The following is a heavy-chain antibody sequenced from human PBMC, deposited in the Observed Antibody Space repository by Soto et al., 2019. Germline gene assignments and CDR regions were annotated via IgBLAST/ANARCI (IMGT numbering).Heavy chain of an antibody. CDR3: TTDSYSTIIVVRFDY. CDR2: ISGSGGST. J-gene: IGHJ4*03. D-gene: IGHD3-22*01. V-gene: IGHV3-23*01. CDR1: GFTFSSYA. Sequence: PGGSLRLSCAASGFTFSSYAMSWVRQAPGKGLEWVSVISGSGGSTYYADSVKGRFAISRDDSKNTVYLQMNSLKTEDTAVYYCTTDSYSTIIVVRFDYWGHGTLVTVSS.